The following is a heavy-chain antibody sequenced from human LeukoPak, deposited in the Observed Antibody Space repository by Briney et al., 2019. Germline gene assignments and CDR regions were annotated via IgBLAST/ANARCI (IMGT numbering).Heavy chain of an antibody. Sequence: SETLSLTCTVSGGSISSSSYYWGWIRRPPGKGLEWIGSIYYSGSTYYNPSLKSRVTISVDTSKNQFSLKLSSVTAADTAVYYCARPIRRYEIAAALPLTRNWFDPWGQGTLVTVSS. J-gene: IGHJ5*02. D-gene: IGHD6-13*01. CDR3: ARPIRRYEIAAALPLTRNWFDP. V-gene: IGHV4-39*01. CDR1: GGSISSSSYY. CDR2: IYYSGST.